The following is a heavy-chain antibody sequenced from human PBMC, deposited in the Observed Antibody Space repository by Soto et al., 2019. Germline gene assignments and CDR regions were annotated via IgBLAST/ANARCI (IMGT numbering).Heavy chain of an antibody. CDR1: GGSISSSSYY. CDR3: ARSPTGTEYYYGVDV. V-gene: IGHV4-39*01. D-gene: IGHD2-8*02. CDR2: IYYSGST. Sequence: SETLSLTCTVSGGSISSSSYYWGWIRQPPGKGLEWIGSIYYSGSTYYNPSLKSRVTISVDTSKNQFSLKLSSVTAADTAVYYCARSPTGTEYYYGVDVWGQGTTVTVSS. J-gene: IGHJ6*02.